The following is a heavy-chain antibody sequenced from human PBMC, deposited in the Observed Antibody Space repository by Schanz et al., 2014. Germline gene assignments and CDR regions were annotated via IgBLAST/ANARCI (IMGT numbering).Heavy chain of an antibody. D-gene: IGHD3-22*01. J-gene: IGHJ6*02. CDR2: IYTSGST. V-gene: IGHV4-4*07. CDR3: ARGWRGSDSTGYYYVYGMDL. CDR1: GGAISDYY. Sequence: QVPLQESGPGLVKPSETLSLTCIVSGGAISDYYWSWIRQPAGKGLEWIGRIYTSGSTNYNPSLKSRVSMPADPSKNQFSLKLSSVTAADTAVYYCARGWRGSDSTGYYYVYGMDLWGQGTTVTVSS.